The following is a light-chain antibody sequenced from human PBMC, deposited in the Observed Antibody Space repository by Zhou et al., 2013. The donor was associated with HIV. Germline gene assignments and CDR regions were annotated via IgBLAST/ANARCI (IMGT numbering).Light chain of an antibody. CDR3: GSYAGSSIWI. V-gene: IGLV2-8*01. CDR2: EVN. Sequence: QSALTQPPSASGSPGQSVTISCTGTSSDVGGYNYVSWYQQHPGKAPKLILYEVNKRPSGVPDRISGSKSGNTASLTVSGLQAEDESDYYCGSYAGSSIWIFGGGTKLTVL. J-gene: IGLJ2*01. CDR1: SSDVGGYNY.